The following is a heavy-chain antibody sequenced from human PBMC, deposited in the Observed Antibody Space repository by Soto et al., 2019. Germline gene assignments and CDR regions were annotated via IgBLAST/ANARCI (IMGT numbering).Heavy chain of an antibody. J-gene: IGHJ5*02. Sequence: PGGSLRLSCAASGFTFSSYSMNWVRQAPGKGLEWVSYISSSSSTIYYADSVKGRFTISRDNAKNSLYLQMNSLRDEDTAVYYCARDWDSSGYYYAGSPNWFDPWGQGTLVTVSS. D-gene: IGHD3-22*01. CDR1: GFTFSSYS. CDR2: ISSSSSTI. CDR3: ARDWDSSGYYYAGSPNWFDP. V-gene: IGHV3-48*02.